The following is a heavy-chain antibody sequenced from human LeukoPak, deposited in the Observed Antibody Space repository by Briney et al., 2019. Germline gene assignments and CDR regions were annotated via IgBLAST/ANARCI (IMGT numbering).Heavy chain of an antibody. CDR2: IKSKTDGGTT. J-gene: IGHJ3*02. Sequence: GGSLRLSCAASGFTFSNAWMSWVRQAPGKGLEWVGRIKSKTDGGTTDYAAPVKGRFTISRDDSKNTLYLQMNSLKTEDTAVYYCTTEGVTGTTDAFDIWGQGTMVTVSS. CDR1: GFTFSNAW. V-gene: IGHV3-15*01. CDR3: TTEGVTGTTDAFDI. D-gene: IGHD1-1*01.